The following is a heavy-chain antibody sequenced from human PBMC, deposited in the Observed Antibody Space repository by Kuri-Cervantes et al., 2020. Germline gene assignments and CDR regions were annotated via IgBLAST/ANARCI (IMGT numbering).Heavy chain of an antibody. CDR1: GFTFSNAW. J-gene: IGHJ6*03. D-gene: IGHD3-10*01. Sequence: GGSLRLSCAASGFTFSNAWMSWVRQAPGKGLEWVSSISSSSSYIYYADSVKGRFTISRDNAKNSLYLQMNSLRAEDTAVYYCAKFREYYYGSGSDYYMDVWGKGTTVTVSS. CDR3: AKFREYYYGSGSDYYMDV. CDR2: ISSSSSYI. V-gene: IGHV3-21*01.